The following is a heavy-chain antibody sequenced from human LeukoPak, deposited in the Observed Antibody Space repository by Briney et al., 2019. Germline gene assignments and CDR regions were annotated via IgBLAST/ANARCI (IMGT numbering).Heavy chain of an antibody. Sequence: PGGSLRLSCAASGFTFNNHAMSWVRQAPGKGLEWVSAINSGGDTTAYADSVRGRFTISRDNSKNSLYLQMNSLRTEDTALYYCAKDMLAAAGKGMYYYYGMDVWGQGTTVTVSS. CDR2: INSGGDTT. D-gene: IGHD6-13*01. V-gene: IGHV3-43*02. CDR3: AKDMLAAAGKGMYYYYGMDV. J-gene: IGHJ6*02. CDR1: GFTFNNHA.